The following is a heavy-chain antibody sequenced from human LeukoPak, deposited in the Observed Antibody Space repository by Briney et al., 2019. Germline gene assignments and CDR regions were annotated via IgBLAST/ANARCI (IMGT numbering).Heavy chain of an antibody. CDR3: ARGYCSSTSCYTIYYYYMDV. J-gene: IGHJ6*03. V-gene: IGHV1-69*05. Sequence: GASVKVSCKASGGTFSSYAISWVRQAPGQGLEWMGGIIPIFGTANYAQKFQGRVTITTDESTSTAYMELSSLRSEDTAVYYCARGYCSSTSCYTIYYYYMDVWGKGTTVTVSS. CDR2: IIPIFGTA. CDR1: GGTFSSYA. D-gene: IGHD2-2*02.